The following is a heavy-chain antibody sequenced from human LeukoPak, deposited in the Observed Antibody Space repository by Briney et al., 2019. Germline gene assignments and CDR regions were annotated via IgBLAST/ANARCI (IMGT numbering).Heavy chain of an antibody. V-gene: IGHV4-38-2*02. CDR1: GYSISSGYY. CDR2: IYHSGST. Sequence: SETLSLTCSVSGYSISSGYYWAWIRQPPRKGLARIGSIYHSGSTYYNPSLKSRVTISVDTSKNQFSLKLSSVTAADTAVYYCARGSAVRNYYDSSGYYYDYFDYWGQGTLVTVSS. CDR3: ARGSAVRNYYDSSGYYYDYFDY. J-gene: IGHJ4*02. D-gene: IGHD3-22*01.